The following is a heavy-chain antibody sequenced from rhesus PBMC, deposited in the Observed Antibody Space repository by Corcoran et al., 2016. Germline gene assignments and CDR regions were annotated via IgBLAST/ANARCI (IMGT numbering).Heavy chain of an antibody. V-gene: IGHV2-174*01. CDR3: ARSSVVVASEYFEF. CDR2: IYWDDDK. D-gene: IGHD2-21*01. Sequence: QVTLKESGPALVKPTQTLTLTCTFSGFSISTSGLGVGWIRQPPGNALEWLALIYWDDDKYYSTSLKSRLTISKDTSKNQVVLTMTNMDPVDTATYYCARSSVVVASEYFEFWGQGALVTVSS. J-gene: IGHJ1*01. CDR1: GFSISTSGLG.